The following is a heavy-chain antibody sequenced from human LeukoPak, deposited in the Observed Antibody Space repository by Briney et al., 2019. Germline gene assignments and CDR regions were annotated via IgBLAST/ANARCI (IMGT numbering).Heavy chain of an antibody. CDR3: ARDSEIFGVVTPTFDY. D-gene: IGHD3-3*01. Sequence: SVKVSCKASGGTFSSYAISWVRQAPGQGLEWMGRIIPIFGTANYAQKFQGRVTIATDESTSTAYMELSSLRSEDTAVYYCARDSEIFGVVTPTFDYWGQGTLVTVSS. J-gene: IGHJ4*02. CDR1: GGTFSSYA. V-gene: IGHV1-69*05. CDR2: IIPIFGTA.